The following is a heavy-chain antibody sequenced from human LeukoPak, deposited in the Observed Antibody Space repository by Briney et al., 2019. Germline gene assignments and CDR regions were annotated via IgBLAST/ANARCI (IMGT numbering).Heavy chain of an antibody. V-gene: IGHV1-69*13. CDR2: IIPIFGTA. J-gene: IGHJ4*02. CDR1: GGTFSSYA. Sequence: RASVKVSCKASGGTFSSYAISWVRQAPGQGLEWMGGIIPIFGTANYAQKFQGRVTITADESTSTAYMELSSLRSEDTAVYYCATVVVVVIPYYFDYWGQGTLVTVSS. CDR3: ATVVVVVIPYYFDY. D-gene: IGHD3-22*01.